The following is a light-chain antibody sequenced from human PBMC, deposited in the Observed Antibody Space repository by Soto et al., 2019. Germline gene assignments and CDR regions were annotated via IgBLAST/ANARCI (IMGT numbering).Light chain of an antibody. CDR2: ASS. Sequence: DIQMTQSPSSLSASVGDRVTITCRTSQSVSIYVNWYQQKPGKAPILLIYASSSLQSGVPSRFSGSGSGTDFTLTISSLEPEDFGTYYCQQSYSTPTFGQGTKVEIK. J-gene: IGKJ2*01. CDR1: QSVSIY. V-gene: IGKV1-39*01. CDR3: QQSYSTPT.